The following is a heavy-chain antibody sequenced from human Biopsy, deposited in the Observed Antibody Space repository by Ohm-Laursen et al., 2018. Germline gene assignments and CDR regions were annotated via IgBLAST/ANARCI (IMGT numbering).Heavy chain of an antibody. CDR2: VNPVAEAT. D-gene: IGHD2-21*01. V-gene: IGHV1-46*01. CDR3: ARDSPLRLGVCGAIRCFKEVFGMDV. CDR1: GYNFGNYY. J-gene: IGHJ6*02. Sequence: ASVKVSCKASGYNFGNYYVNWVRKVPGQGLEWLGVVNPVAEATMYAQKFQDRVTLTRDASTNTVYMDLTSLTSEDTAVYYCARDSPLRLGVCGAIRCFKEVFGMDVWGQGTTVTVSS.